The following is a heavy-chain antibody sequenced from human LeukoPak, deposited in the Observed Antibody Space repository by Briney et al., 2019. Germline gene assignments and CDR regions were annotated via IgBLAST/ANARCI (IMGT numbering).Heavy chain of an antibody. CDR3: ARGSNWTHWFDP. D-gene: IGHD1-1*01. CDR1: GYTFTGYY. CDR2: IYPKSGGT. V-gene: IGHV1-2*02. J-gene: IGHJ5*02. Sequence: ASVKVSCKASGYTFTGYYIHWVRQAPGQGLEWMGWIYPKSGGTHYAPNLQGRVTMTRDTSISTAYMELSRLRSDDTAVYYCARGSNWTHWFDPWGQGTLVTVSS.